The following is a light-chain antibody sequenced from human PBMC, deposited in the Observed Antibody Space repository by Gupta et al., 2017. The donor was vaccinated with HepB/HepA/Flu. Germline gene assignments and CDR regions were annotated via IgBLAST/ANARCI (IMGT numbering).Light chain of an antibody. J-gene: IGLJ2*01. CDR1: KLGDIY. CDR3: QAWDRSTAV. Sequence: SYELTQPPSVSVSPGQTASIPCSRDKLGDIYASWYQQKSGQSPVLLIYQNSKRPSGIPGRFSGSNSGNTATLTIRGTQAMDEADYFCQAWDRSTAVFGGGTKLTVL. CDR2: QNS. V-gene: IGLV3-1*01.